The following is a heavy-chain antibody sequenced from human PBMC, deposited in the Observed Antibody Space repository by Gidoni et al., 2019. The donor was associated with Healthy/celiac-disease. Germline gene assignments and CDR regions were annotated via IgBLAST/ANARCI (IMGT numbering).Heavy chain of an antibody. Sequence: QVQLVESGGGVVQPGRSLRLSCAASGFTFNSYGMHWVRQAPGKGLEWVAVISYDGSNKYYADSVKGRFTISRDNSKNTLYLQMNSLRAEDTAVYYCAKDFGVDIWGQGTMVTVSS. J-gene: IGHJ3*02. CDR2: ISYDGSNK. V-gene: IGHV3-30*18. D-gene: IGHD3-10*01. CDR1: GFTFNSYG. CDR3: AKDFGVDI.